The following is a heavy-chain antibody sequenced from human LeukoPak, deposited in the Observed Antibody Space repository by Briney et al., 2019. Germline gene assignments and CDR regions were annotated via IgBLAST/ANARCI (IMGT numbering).Heavy chain of an antibody. CDR2: TVSEIDGGTT. CDR3: TTDEDWNYARKDV. D-gene: IGHD1-7*01. V-gene: IGHV3-15*04. CDR1: GFTFSSYT. J-gene: IGHJ6*02. Sequence: GGSLRLSCAASGFTFSSYTMSWVRQVPGKGLEWVGQTVSEIDGGTTDYATPVKGRFTISRDDSKSTLYLQMNSLKIEDTAVYYCTTDEDWNYARKDVWGQGATVIVSS.